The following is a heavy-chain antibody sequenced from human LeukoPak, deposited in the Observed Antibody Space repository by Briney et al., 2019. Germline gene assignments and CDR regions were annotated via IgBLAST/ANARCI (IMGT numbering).Heavy chain of an antibody. Sequence: ASVKVSCKGSGYTFSTYYMHWVRQAPGQGLEWMGIINPSGGSTSYAQKFQGRVTMTRDTSTSTVYMELSSLRSEDTAVYYCAREWTVTTGIDYWGQGTLVTVSS. D-gene: IGHD4-17*01. CDR3: AREWTVTTGIDY. CDR2: INPSGGST. J-gene: IGHJ4*02. CDR1: GYTFSTYY. V-gene: IGHV1-46*01.